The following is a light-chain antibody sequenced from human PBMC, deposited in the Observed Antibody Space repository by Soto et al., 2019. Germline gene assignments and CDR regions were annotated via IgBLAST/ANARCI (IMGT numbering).Light chain of an antibody. J-gene: IGKJ3*01. CDR1: QSISDY. CDR2: AAS. Sequence: DIQMTQSPSSLSASVGDRISITCRASQSISDYLNWYQQKPGKAPKLLIYAASTLQSGVPSRFSGSGSGTDFTLTISSLQPEDFATYFCQQSYSTLTFGPGTKVD. CDR3: QQSYSTLT. V-gene: IGKV1-39*01.